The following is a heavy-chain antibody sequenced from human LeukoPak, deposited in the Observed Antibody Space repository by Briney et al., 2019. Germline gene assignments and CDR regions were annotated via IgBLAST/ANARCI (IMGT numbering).Heavy chain of an antibody. CDR3: ARANTHHLYSSSWKY. V-gene: IGHV1-69*13. Sequence: SVKVSCKASGYTFTSYYMHWVRQAPGQGLEWMGGIIPIFGTANYAKKFQGRVTITADESTSTAYMELSSLRFEDTAVYYCARANTHHLYSSSWKYWGQGTLVTVSS. J-gene: IGHJ4*02. CDR1: GYTFTSYY. CDR2: IIPIFGTA. D-gene: IGHD6-13*01.